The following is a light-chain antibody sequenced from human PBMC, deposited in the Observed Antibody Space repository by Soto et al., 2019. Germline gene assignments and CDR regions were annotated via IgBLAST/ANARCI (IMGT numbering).Light chain of an antibody. V-gene: IGKV3-15*01. Sequence: EIVMTQSPATLSMSPGERATLSCRASQSVSSNLAWYQQKPGQAPRLLIYGSSTRATGIPARFSCSGSRTEFTLTISSLQSEDFAVYYCQQYNNWCTCDQGTKVEIK. CDR1: QSVSSN. CDR3: QQYNNWCT. J-gene: IGKJ1*01. CDR2: GSS.